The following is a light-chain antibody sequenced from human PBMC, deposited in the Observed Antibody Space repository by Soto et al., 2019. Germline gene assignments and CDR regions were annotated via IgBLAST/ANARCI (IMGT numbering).Light chain of an antibody. V-gene: IGKV1-6*01. CDR1: QDIGNK. CDR2: AAY. CDR3: LQDYNYAWT. J-gene: IGKJ1*01. Sequence: ASQMTQSPSSLSASVGDRVTITCRASQDIGNKLGWFQQKPGKAPVLLIYAAYNLQSGVPSRFSGSRSGTDFTLTISSLQPEDFATYYCLQDYNYAWTFGQGTKVEIK.